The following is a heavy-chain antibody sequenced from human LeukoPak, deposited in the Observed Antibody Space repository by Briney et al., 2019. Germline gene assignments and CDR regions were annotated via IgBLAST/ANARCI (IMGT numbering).Heavy chain of an antibody. CDR3: ARGTNSYDILTAPDY. J-gene: IGHJ4*02. CDR1: GGTFSSYA. V-gene: IGHV1-69*06. Sequence: EASVKVSCKASGGTFSSYAISWVRQAPGQGLEWLGGIIPIFGTANYAQKFQGRVTITADKSTSTAYMELSSLRSEDTAVYYCARGTNSYDILTAPDYWGQGTLVTVSS. D-gene: IGHD3-9*01. CDR2: IIPIFGTA.